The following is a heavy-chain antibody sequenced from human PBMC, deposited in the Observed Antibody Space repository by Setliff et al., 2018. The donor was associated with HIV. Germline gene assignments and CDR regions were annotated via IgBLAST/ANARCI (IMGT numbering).Heavy chain of an antibody. CDR3: ARGRHYSSSAPFAIDF. J-gene: IGHJ4*02. CDR1: GGSFSGYY. CDR2: INHSGST. D-gene: IGHD6-6*01. Sequence: PSETLSLTCAVYGGSFSGYYWSWIRQPPGKGLEWIGEINHSGSTNYNPSLKSRVAISVDTSKNQFSVKLRSVTAADTAVYYCARGRHYSSSAPFAIDFWGQGMLVTVSS. V-gene: IGHV4-34*01.